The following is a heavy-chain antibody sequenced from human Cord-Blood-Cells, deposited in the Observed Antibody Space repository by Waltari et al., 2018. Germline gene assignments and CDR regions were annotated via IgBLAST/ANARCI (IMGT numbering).Heavy chain of an antibody. CDR3: ARDPGRPYSSSWFDY. V-gene: IGHV3-7*05. CDR2: IKQDGSEK. D-gene: IGHD6-13*01. CDR1: GFTFSSYW. J-gene: IGHJ4*02. Sequence: EVQLVESGGGLVQPGGSLRLSCAASGFTFSSYWMSWVRQAPGKGREWVANIKQDGSEKYYVDSVKGRFTISRDNAKNSLYLQMNSLRAEDTAVYYCARDPGRPYSSSWFDYWGQGTLVTVSS.